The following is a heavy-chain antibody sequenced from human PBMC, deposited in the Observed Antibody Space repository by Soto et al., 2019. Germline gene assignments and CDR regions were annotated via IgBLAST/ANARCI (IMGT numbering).Heavy chain of an antibody. J-gene: IGHJ4*02. Sequence: GGSLRLSCAASGFNFSTYGMHWVRQAPGKGLEWVAIISYDETNKYYADSVKGRFTISRDNSRNTLYLEMNSLRVEDTAVYYCVKGHLSGWPYYFDYWGRGTLVTVSS. CDR1: GFNFSTYG. CDR2: ISYDETNK. CDR3: VKGHLSGWPYYFDY. D-gene: IGHD6-19*01. V-gene: IGHV3-30*18.